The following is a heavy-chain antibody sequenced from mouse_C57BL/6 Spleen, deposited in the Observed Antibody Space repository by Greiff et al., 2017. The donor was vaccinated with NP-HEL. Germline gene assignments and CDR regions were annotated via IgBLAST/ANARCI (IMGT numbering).Heavy chain of an antibody. CDR3: ARYDSNYPSWFAY. CDR1: GYSFTSYY. V-gene: IGHV1-66*01. CDR2: IYPGSGNT. Sequence: QVQLKQSGPELVKPGASVKLSCKASGYSFTSYYIHWVKQRPGQGLEWIGWIYPGSGNTKYNEKFKGKATLTADTSSSTAYMQLSRLTSEDSAVYYCARYDSNYPSWFAYWGQGTLVTVSA. D-gene: IGHD2-5*01. J-gene: IGHJ3*01.